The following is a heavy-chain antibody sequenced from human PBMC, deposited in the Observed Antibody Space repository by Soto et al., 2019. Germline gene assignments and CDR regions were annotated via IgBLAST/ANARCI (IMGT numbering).Heavy chain of an antibody. J-gene: IGHJ4*02. D-gene: IGHD3-3*01. CDR2: IKSKSGGETT. CDR3: TTDLDPGGYDWNGF. Sequence: VPHGQSKTGSECKFIHAGVNWTCPSPAKGVEWGGRIKSKSGGETTDSAAPVKGRFTISRDDSKSMLYLQMNSLKIEDTAVYYCTTDLDPGGYDWNGFWGQGTLVTV. V-gene: IGHV3-15*01. CDR1: ECKFIHAG.